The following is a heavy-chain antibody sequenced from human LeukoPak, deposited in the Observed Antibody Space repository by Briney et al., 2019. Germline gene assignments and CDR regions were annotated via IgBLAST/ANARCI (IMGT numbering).Heavy chain of an antibody. CDR2: IYHSGST. V-gene: IGHV4-59*12. J-gene: IGHJ6*04. D-gene: IGHD2-2*01. Sequence: PSETLSLTCTVSGGSISSYYWSWIRQPPGKRLEWIGYIYHSGSTNYNPSLKSRLTISVDTSKNQFSLKLSSVTAADTAVYYCARLPVRYCSSTSCYLDVWGKGTTVTISS. CDR1: GGSISSYY. CDR3: ARLPVRYCSSTSCYLDV.